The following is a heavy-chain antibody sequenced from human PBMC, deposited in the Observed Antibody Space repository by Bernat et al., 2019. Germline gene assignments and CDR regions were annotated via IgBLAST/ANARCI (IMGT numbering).Heavy chain of an antibody. J-gene: IGHJ3*02. CDR2: TYYSGST. CDR3: ARDDGMTRDAFDI. CDR1: GGSISSYY. Sequence: QVQLQESGPGLVKPSETLSLTCTVSGGSISSYYWSWIRQPPGKGLEWIGYTYYSGSTNYNPSLKSRVTISVDTSKNQFSLKLSSVTAADTAVYYCARDDGMTRDAFDIWGQGTMVTVSS. V-gene: IGHV4-59*01. D-gene: IGHD4-11*01.